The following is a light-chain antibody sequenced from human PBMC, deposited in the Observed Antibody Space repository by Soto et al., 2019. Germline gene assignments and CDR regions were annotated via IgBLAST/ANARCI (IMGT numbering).Light chain of an antibody. V-gene: IGLV2-8*01. CDR3: CSYAGSYTFVV. J-gene: IGLJ2*01. Sequence: QSALTQPPSASGSPGQSVTISCTGTSSDVGGYNYVSWYQQHPGKAPKLMNYEVSERPSGVPDRFSASKSSNTASLTICGLQAEYEADYYCCSYAGSYTFVVFGGGAKVTVL. CDR1: SSDVGGYNY. CDR2: EVS.